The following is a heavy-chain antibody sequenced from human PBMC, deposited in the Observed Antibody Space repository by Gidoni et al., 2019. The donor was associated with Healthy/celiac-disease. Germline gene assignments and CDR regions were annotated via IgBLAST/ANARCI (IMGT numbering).Heavy chain of an antibody. D-gene: IGHD4-17*01. Sequence: QVQLVQSGAEVKKPGDSVKVSCKASGYTFTSYYMHWVRQAPGQGLEWMGIIKPSGGSTSYAQKFQGRVTMTRDTSTSTVYMELSSLRSEDTAVYYCARDLTVTTFTSWYFDLWGRGTLVTVSS. V-gene: IGHV1-46*01. CDR1: GYTFTSYY. J-gene: IGHJ2*01. CDR3: ARDLTVTTFTSWYFDL. CDR2: IKPSGGST.